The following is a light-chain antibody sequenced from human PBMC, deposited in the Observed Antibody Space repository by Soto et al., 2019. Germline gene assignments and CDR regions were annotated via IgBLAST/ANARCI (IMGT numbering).Light chain of an antibody. Sequence: QSALTQPASVSGSPGQSIAISCTGTSSDVGGHNYVSWYQHHPGKAPKLMIYDVSNRPSGVSNRFSGSKSGNTASLTISGLQAEDEADYYCSSYTSNSTLYVFGTGTKLTVL. CDR1: SSDVGGHNY. CDR3: SSYTSNSTLYV. V-gene: IGLV2-14*03. CDR2: DVS. J-gene: IGLJ1*01.